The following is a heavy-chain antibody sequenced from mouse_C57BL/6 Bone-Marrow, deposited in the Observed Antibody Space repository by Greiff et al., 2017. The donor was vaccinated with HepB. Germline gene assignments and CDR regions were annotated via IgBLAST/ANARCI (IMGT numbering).Heavy chain of an antibody. D-gene: IGHD1-1*01. CDR2: IDPSDSYT. CDR3: ARSITTVVGYFDV. V-gene: IGHV1-59*01. CDR1: GYTFTSYW. Sequence: QVQLQQPGAELVRPGPSVKLSCKASGYTFTSYWMHWVKQRPGQGLEWIGVIDPSDSYTNYNQKFKGKATLTVDTSSSTAYMQLSSLTSEDSAVYYCARSITTVVGYFDVWGTGTTVTVSS. J-gene: IGHJ1*03.